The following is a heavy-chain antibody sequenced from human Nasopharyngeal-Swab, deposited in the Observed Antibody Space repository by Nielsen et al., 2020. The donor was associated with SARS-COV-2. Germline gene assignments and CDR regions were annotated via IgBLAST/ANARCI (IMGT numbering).Heavy chain of an antibody. D-gene: IGHD2-8*01. CDR2: IDPRGGNT. J-gene: IGHJ4*02. V-gene: IGHV1-46*01. CDR1: GYTLTSNK. CDR3: ARDNGGWAVDY. Sequence: ASVTVSCKASGYTLTSNKMHWVRQAPGQGLEWMGIIDPRGGNTRYALKFQGRVSVTADTSTSTVYMELNSLTSEDTAVYFCARDNGGWAVDYWGQGTLVTVST.